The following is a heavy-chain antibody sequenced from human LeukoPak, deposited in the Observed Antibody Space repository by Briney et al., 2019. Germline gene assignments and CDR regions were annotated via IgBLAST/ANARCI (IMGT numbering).Heavy chain of an antibody. CDR1: RFTFSNYW. Sequence: PGGSLRLSCAASRFTFSNYWMSWVRQAPGKGREWVANTKQDGGEKYYVDSVKGRFTISRDNAKNSLYLQMNSLRAEDTALYYCARGVYCSGGSCYPIDYWGQGTLVTVSS. CDR2: TKQDGGEK. CDR3: ARGVYCSGGSCYPIDY. J-gene: IGHJ4*02. V-gene: IGHV3-7*05. D-gene: IGHD2-15*01.